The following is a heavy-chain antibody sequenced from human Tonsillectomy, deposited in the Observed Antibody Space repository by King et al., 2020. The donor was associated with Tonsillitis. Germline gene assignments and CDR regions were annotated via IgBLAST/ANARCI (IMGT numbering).Heavy chain of an antibody. CDR1: GFTFSSYA. V-gene: IGHV3-30-3*01. CDR3: ARDLGYCSSTSCYDAFDI. CDR2: ISYDGSNK. J-gene: IGHJ3*02. Sequence: VQLVESGGGVVQPGRSLRLSCGASGFTFSSYAMHLVRQAPGKGLEWVAVISYDGSNKYDAASVKGRFTIARDNSKTTMYLQMNSLRAEDTAAYYCARDLGYCSSTSCYDAFDIWGQGTMVTVSS. D-gene: IGHD2-2*01.